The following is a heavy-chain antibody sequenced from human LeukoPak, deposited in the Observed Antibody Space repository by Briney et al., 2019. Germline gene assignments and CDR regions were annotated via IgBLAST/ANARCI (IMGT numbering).Heavy chain of an antibody. CDR3: AKEQGVRGPPGDY. CDR2: ISYDGVNK. D-gene: IGHD3-10*01. V-gene: IGHV3-30*18. CDR1: GLTFSSYD. Sequence: GGYLRLSCAASGLTFSSYDMHWVRQAPGKGLEWVAVISYDGVNKYYADSVKGRFTISRDNSKNTLYLQMNSLRPEDTAMYYCAKEQGVRGPPGDYWGQGTLVTVSS. J-gene: IGHJ4*02.